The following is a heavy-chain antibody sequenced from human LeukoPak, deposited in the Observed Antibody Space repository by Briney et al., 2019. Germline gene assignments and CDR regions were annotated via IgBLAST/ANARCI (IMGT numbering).Heavy chain of an antibody. J-gene: IGHJ2*01. V-gene: IGHV4-34*01. D-gene: IGHD4-17*01. CDR3: ARGPRYGDYGRYFDL. CDR2: INHSGST. Sequence: KPSETLSLTCAVYGGSFSGYYWSWIRQPPGKGLEWIGEINHSGSTNYNPSLKSRVTISVDTSKNQFSLKLSSVTAADTAVYYCARGPRYGDYGRYFDLWGRGILVTVSS. CDR1: GGSFSGYY.